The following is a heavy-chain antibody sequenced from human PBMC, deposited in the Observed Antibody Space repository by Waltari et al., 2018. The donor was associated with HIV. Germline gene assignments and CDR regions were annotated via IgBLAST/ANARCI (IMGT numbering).Heavy chain of an antibody. CDR2: INSDGTSR. CDR3: VRVEYVGWASDYHYGMDV. V-gene: IGHV3-74*03. CDR1: GFTFTNDW. Sequence: EVQLVESGGALAKSGGSLSLSCAASGFTFTNDWMPGVRQAPGKGLVWVARINSDGTSRAYGASMKGRFTISRDNGNNTLDLQMRRLRVEDTAVYYCVRVEYVGWASDYHYGMDVWGQGTTVIVSS. D-gene: IGHD2-8*01. J-gene: IGHJ6*02.